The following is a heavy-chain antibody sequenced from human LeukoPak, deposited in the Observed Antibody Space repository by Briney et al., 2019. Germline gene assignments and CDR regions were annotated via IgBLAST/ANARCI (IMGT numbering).Heavy chain of an antibody. CDR2: INQGGSVK. J-gene: IGHJ4*02. CDR3: ARVGYSGWNLEY. D-gene: IGHD5-12*01. Sequence: GGSLRLSCAASGFTFDDYGMSWVRQAPGKGLEWVANINQGGSVKYYVDSVKGRFTIPRDDAKNSLYVQMNSLRDEDTAVYYCARVGYSGWNLEYWGQGTLVTVSS. V-gene: IGHV3-7*01. CDR1: GFTFDDYG.